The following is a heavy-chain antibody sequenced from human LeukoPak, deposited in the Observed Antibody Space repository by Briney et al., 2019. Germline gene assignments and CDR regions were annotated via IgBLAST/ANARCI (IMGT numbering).Heavy chain of an antibody. CDR3: ARDTYGSGSYRNYYYSGMDV. CDR2: IGSAGTTI. V-gene: IGHV3-48*03. Sequence: GGSLRLSCAASGFTFTSFEMNWVRQAPGKGLEWVSYIGSAGTTIYYADSVKGRFTISRDNAKNSLYLQMNSLTAEDTAVYYCARDTYGSGSYRNYYYSGMDVWGQGTTVTVSS. D-gene: IGHD3-10*01. CDR1: GFTFTSFE. J-gene: IGHJ6*02.